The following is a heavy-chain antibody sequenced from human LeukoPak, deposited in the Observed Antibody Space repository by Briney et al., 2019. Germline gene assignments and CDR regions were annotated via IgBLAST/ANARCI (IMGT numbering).Heavy chain of an antibody. V-gene: IGHV4-61*05. CDR1: GGSISSSGYY. J-gene: IGHJ3*02. D-gene: IGHD1-1*01. Sequence: SETLSLTCTVSGGSISSSGYYWGWIRQPPGKGLEWIGYIDYSGSTIYNPSLKSRVTISVDTSKNQFSLKVSFVTAADTAVYYCARNWQDYAFDIWGQGTMVTVSS. CDR2: IDYSGST. CDR3: ARNWQDYAFDI.